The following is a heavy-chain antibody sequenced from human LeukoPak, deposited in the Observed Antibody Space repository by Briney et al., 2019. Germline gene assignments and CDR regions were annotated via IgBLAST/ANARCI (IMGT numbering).Heavy chain of an antibody. Sequence: GESLKISCKGSGYSFTSYWIGWVRQMPGKSLEWMGIIYPGDSDTRYSPSFQGQVTISADKSISTAYLQWSSLKASDTAMYYCARLRYDDILTGYSLYYFDYWGQGTLVTVSS. D-gene: IGHD3-9*01. V-gene: IGHV5-51*01. CDR1: GYSFTSYW. J-gene: IGHJ4*02. CDR2: IYPGDSDT. CDR3: ARLRYDDILTGYSLYYFDY.